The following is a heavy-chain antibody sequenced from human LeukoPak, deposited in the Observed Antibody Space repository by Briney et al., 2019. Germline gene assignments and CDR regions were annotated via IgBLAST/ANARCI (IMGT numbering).Heavy chain of an antibody. J-gene: IGHJ5*02. D-gene: IGHD3-22*01. CDR3: ARDLGQYYDTSDNWFDP. CDR2: INSDGINT. Sequence: GESLRLSCAASGFTFSNYWMHWVRQAPGKGLVCVSRINSDGINTSYADSVKGRFTISRDHAKNTLNLQMNSLRAEDTAVYYCARDLGQYYDTSDNWFDPWGQGTLVTVSS. CDR1: GFTFSNYW. V-gene: IGHV3-74*01.